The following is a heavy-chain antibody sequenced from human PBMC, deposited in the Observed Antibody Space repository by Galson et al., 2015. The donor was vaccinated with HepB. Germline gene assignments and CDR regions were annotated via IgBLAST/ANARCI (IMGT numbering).Heavy chain of an antibody. Sequence: SLRLSCAASGFTFNDYDMTWVRQAPGKGLEWVSHISGSGSTTIFYADSVKGRFTISRDTAKSSVHLQMTSLRAEDTAVYYCARATLGWFDPWGQGILVTVSS. D-gene: IGHD2/OR15-2a*01. J-gene: IGHJ5*02. CDR2: ISGSGSTTI. V-gene: IGHV3-11*01. CDR3: ARATLGWFDP. CDR1: GFTFNDYD.